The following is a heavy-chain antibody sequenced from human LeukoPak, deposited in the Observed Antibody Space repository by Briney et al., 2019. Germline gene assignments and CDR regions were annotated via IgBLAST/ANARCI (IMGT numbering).Heavy chain of an antibody. Sequence: SVKVSCKASGGTFSSYAISWVRQAPGRGLEWMGGIIPIFGTANYAQKFQGRVTITTDESTSTAYMELSSLRSEDTAVYYCARDIVGATGEFDPWGQGTLVTVSS. V-gene: IGHV1-69*05. CDR3: ARDIVGATGEFDP. CDR1: GGTFSSYA. D-gene: IGHD1-26*01. J-gene: IGHJ5*02. CDR2: IIPIFGTA.